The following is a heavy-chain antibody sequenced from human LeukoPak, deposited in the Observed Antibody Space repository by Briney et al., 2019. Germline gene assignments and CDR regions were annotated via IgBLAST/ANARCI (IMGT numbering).Heavy chain of an antibody. J-gene: IGHJ4*02. V-gene: IGHV3-64*01. CDR1: GFIFSSYA. Sequence: GGSLRLSCAASGFIFSSYAMHWVRQAPGKGLEYVSAISDNGGSTYYANSVKGRFTISRDNSKNTLYLQMGSLRAEDMAVFYCARTTTYYFGSGSYAPPFDYWGQGTLVTVSS. CDR2: ISDNGGST. CDR3: ARTTTYYFGSGSYAPPFDY. D-gene: IGHD3-10*01.